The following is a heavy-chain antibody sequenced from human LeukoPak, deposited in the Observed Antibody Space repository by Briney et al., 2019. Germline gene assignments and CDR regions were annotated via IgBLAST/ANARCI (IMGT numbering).Heavy chain of an antibody. CDR3: ARDIRPRVESFDY. CDR2: INPNSGGT. Sequence: ASAKVSCKASGYTFTDYHLHRVRQAPGQGLEWMGWINPNSGGTNYAQKFQGRVTMTRDTSINTAYMDLSGLRSDDTAVYYCARDIRPRVESFDYWGQGSLVTVSS. V-gene: IGHV1-2*02. CDR1: GYTFTDYH. D-gene: IGHD3-3*01. J-gene: IGHJ4*02.